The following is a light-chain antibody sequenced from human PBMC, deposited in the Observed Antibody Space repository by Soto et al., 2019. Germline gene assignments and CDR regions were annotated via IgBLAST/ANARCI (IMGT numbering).Light chain of an antibody. CDR1: QTIRSNY. J-gene: IGKJ1*01. CDR3: QQYGSSPWT. CDR2: GAS. Sequence: ETVLTQSPGTLSLSPGERATLSCRASQTIRSNYLAWYRQTPGQAPRLLIYGASNRATGIADRFRGSGSGTDFTLIISRLEPADFALYYCQQYGSSPWTFGQGTKVEIK. V-gene: IGKV3-20*01.